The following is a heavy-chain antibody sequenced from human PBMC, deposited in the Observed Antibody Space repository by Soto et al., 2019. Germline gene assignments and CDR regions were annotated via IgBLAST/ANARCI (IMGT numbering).Heavy chain of an antibody. V-gene: IGHV3-48*01. CDR2: ISSSSSTI. Sequence: GSLRLSCAASGFIFSNYAMFWFRQAPGKGLEWVSYISSSSSTIYYADSVKGRFTISRDNAKNSLYLQMNSLRAEDTAVYYCAKTPYYDFWSGYLSHGMDVWGQGTTVTVS. D-gene: IGHD3-3*01. CDR1: GFIFSNYA. J-gene: IGHJ6*02. CDR3: AKTPYYDFWSGYLSHGMDV.